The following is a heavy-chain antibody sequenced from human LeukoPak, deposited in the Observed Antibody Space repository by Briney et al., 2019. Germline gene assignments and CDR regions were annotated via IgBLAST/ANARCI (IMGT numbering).Heavy chain of an antibody. CDR1: GFTFSSYA. D-gene: IGHD3-10*01. Sequence: GGSLRLSCAASGFTFSSYAMHWVRQAPGKGLEWVAVISYDGSNKYYADSVKGRFTISRDNPKNTLYLQMNSLRAEDTVVYYCAREAGNMVRGVIAYYFDYWGQGTLVTVSS. CDR2: ISYDGSNK. J-gene: IGHJ4*02. CDR3: AREAGNMVRGVIAYYFDY. V-gene: IGHV3-30-3*01.